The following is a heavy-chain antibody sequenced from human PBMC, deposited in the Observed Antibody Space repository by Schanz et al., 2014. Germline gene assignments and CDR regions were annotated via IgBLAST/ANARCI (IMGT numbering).Heavy chain of an antibody. J-gene: IGHJ5*01. D-gene: IGHD3-10*01. V-gene: IGHV3-23*04. Sequence: EELLVESGGGWVQPGGSLRLSCAASGLTFSNHAMSWVRQAPGKGLEWVSAISGSGDNTFYADSVRGRFTISRDNSRNTLYLQMNSLRAEDTAVYYCAKDFTGSGIFFNSWGQGTLVSVSS. CDR3: AKDFTGSGIFFNS. CDR1: GLTFSNHA. CDR2: ISGSGDNT.